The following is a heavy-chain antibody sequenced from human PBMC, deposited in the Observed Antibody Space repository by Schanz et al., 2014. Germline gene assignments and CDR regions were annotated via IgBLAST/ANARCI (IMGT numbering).Heavy chain of an antibody. Sequence: QVQLVQSGAEVKKPGASVKVSCKASGGTFSTYTISWVRQAPGQGLEWMGRIIPILGIANYAQKFQGRVTITADKSAFTAYMDVSSLRSEDTAVYYCASSGAGYSSSWDFDYWGQGTLGTVSS. D-gene: IGHD6-13*01. V-gene: IGHV1-69*09. J-gene: IGHJ4*02. CDR2: IIPILGIA. CDR1: GGTFSTYT. CDR3: ASSGAGYSSSWDFDY.